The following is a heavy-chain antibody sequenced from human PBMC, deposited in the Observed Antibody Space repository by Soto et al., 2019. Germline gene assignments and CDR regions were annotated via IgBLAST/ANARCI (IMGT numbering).Heavy chain of an antibody. CDR2: IKQDGSEK. J-gene: IGHJ4*02. CDR1: GFTFSIYW. V-gene: IGHV3-7*04. Sequence: GGSLRLSCAASGFTFSIYWMSWVRQAPGKGLEWVANIKQDGSEKYYVDSVKGRFTISRDNAKNSLYLQMNSLRAEDTAVYYCARGYSSGWYSDYWGQGTLVTVSS. CDR3: ARGYSSGWYSDY. D-gene: IGHD6-19*01.